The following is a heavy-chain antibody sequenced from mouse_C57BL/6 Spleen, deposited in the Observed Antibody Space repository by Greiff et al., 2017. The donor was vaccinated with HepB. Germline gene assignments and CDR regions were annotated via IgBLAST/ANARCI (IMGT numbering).Heavy chain of an antibody. CDR1: GYTFTSYW. V-gene: IGHV1-55*01. CDR2: IYPGSGST. Sequence: QVQLQQPGAELVKPGASVKMSCKASGYTFTSYWITWVKQRPGQGLEWIGDIYPGSGSTNYNEKFKSKATLTVDTSSSTAYMQLSSLTSEDSAVYYCARRGGSSYHLYFDVGGTGTTVTVSS. D-gene: IGHD1-1*01. J-gene: IGHJ1*03. CDR3: ARRGGSSYHLYFDV.